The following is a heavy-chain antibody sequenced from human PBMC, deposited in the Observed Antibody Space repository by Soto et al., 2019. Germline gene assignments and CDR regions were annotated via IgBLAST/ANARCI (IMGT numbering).Heavy chain of an antibody. CDR2: IYVTGAV. Sequence: SERRSLTCRFSVAALNSGNYYWSWIRQVPGKGLEWIGHIYVTGAVDYNPSLRDRITISQDTSERQFSLKLRLVTAADTAVYYCARLRIATNNYKWFDPWGQGTLVTGSS. V-gene: IGHV4-31*03. D-gene: IGHD2-21*01. CDR1: VAALNSGNYY. J-gene: IGHJ5*02. CDR3: ARLRIATNNYKWFDP.